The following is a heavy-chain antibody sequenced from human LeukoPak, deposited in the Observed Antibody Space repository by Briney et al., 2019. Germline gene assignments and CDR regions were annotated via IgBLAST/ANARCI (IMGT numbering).Heavy chain of an antibody. CDR3: ARVAEQRVRTAEGY. Sequence: GGSLRLSCAASGFTFSDYYMSWIRQAPGKGLEWVSYISSSGSTIYYADSVKGRFTISRDNAKNSLYLQMSSLRAEDTAVYYCARVAEQRVRTAEGYWGQGTLVTVSS. CDR2: ISSSGSTI. V-gene: IGHV3-11*01. CDR1: GFTFSDYY. J-gene: IGHJ4*02. D-gene: IGHD6-6*01.